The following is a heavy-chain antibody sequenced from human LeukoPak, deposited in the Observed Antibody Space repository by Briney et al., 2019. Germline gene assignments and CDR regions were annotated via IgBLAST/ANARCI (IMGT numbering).Heavy chain of an antibody. CDR3: ARQYTTETYKLGFDP. D-gene: IGHD1-1*01. J-gene: IGHJ5*02. Sequence: GESLKISCKGAGNSFTTSWIAWVRQTPGKGLEWMGIIYPGDSDTRYSPSFQGQVTFSADKSISTAYLQWTSLKASDTAIYYCARQYTTETYKLGFDPWGQGTLVTVSS. CDR1: GNSFTTSW. V-gene: IGHV5-51*01. CDR2: IYPGDSDT.